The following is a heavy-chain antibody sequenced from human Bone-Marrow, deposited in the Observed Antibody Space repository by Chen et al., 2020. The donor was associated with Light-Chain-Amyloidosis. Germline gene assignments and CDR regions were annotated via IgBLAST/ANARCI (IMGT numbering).Heavy chain of an antibody. D-gene: IGHD5-12*01. Sequence: EVQLEQSGPEVKKPGESLKISCKGSGYTFPNYWIGWVRQMPGKGLEWMGVIYPDDSDARYSPSFEGQVTISADKSITAAYLQGMSLKASDTAMYYRARRRDGYNFDYWGQGTLVTVSS. CDR1: GYTFPNYW. J-gene: IGHJ4*02. CDR2: IYPDDSDA. V-gene: IGHV5-51*01. CDR3: ARRRDGYNFDY.